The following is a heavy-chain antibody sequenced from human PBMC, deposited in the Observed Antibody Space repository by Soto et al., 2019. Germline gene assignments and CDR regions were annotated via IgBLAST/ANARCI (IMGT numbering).Heavy chain of an antibody. CDR3: AIKDPDCGDFQGWEDV. J-gene: IGHJ6*02. V-gene: IGHV3-48*02. Sequence: EVQLVESGGGLVQPGGSLRLSCAASGFTFSSYSMNWVRQAPGKGLEWVSYISSSSSTIYYADSVKGRFTISRDNAKNSLYLQMNSLRDEDTAVYYCAIKDPDCGDFQGWEDVWGQGTTVTVSS. CDR2: ISSSSSTI. CDR1: GFTFSSYS. D-gene: IGHD4-17*01.